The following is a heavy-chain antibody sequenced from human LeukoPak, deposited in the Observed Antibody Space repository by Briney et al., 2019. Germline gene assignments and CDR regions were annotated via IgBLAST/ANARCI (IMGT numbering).Heavy chain of an antibody. Sequence: SETLSLTCAVYGGPFSGYYWNWIRQSPGKGLEWIGEINHSGSTNYNPSLKSRVTISVDTSKNQFSLKLSSVTAADTAVYYCARQSEPPRRDIVVVPAAIYYFDYWGQGTLVTVSS. CDR3: ARQSEPPRRDIVVVPAAIYYFDY. V-gene: IGHV4-34*01. D-gene: IGHD2-2*01. CDR2: INHSGST. J-gene: IGHJ4*02. CDR1: GGPFSGYY.